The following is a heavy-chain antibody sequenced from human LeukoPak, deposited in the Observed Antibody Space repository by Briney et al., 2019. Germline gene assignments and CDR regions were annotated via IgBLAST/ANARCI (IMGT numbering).Heavy chain of an antibody. J-gene: IGHJ6*02. CDR1: GFTFSSYG. V-gene: IGHV3-30*18. D-gene: IGHD6-19*01. CDR2: ISYDGSNK. Sequence: GGSLRLSCAASGFTFSSYGMPWVRQAPGKGLEWVVVISYDGSNKYYADSVKGRFTISRDNSKNTLYLQMNSLRAEDTAVYYCAKDRGSGWYYGMDVWGQGTTVTVSS. CDR3: AKDRGSGWYYGMDV.